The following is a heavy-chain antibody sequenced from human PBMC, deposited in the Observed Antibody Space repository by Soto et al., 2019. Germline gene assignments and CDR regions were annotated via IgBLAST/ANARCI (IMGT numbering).Heavy chain of an antibody. Sequence: GWSLRLSCAASGFTFSSYAMHWVRQAPGKGLEWVAVISYDGSNKYYADSVKGRFTISRDNSKNTLYLQMNSLRAEDTAVYYCAREVVEGAFDIWGQGTMVTVSS. CDR1: GFTFSSYA. CDR3: AREVVEGAFDI. D-gene: IGHD3-22*01. CDR2: ISYDGSNK. J-gene: IGHJ3*02. V-gene: IGHV3-30-3*01.